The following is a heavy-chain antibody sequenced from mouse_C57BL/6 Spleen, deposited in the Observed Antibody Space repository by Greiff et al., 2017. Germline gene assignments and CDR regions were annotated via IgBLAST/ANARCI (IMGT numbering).Heavy chain of an antibody. CDR1: GYTFTSYW. V-gene: IGHV1-55*01. Sequence: VQLQQPGAELVKPGASVKMSCKASGYTFTSYWITWVKQRPGQGLEWIGDIYPGSGSTNYNEKFKSKATLTVDTSSSTAYMQLSSLTSEDSAVYYCARSDHYYGSYYFDYWGQGTTLTVSS. CDR2: IYPGSGST. J-gene: IGHJ2*01. D-gene: IGHD1-1*01. CDR3: ARSDHYYGSYYFDY.